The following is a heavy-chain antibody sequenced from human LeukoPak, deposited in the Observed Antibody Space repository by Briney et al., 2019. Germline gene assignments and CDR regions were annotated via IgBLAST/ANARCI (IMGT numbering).Heavy chain of an antibody. J-gene: IGHJ4*02. Sequence: GGSLRLSCAASGFTFDDYGMSWVRQAPGKGLEWVSGINWNGGSTGYADSVKGRFTISRDNAKNSLYLQMNSLRAEDTAVYYCARDLPSIAARFGLFDYWGQGTLVTVSS. CDR1: GFTFDDYG. CDR2: INWNGGST. V-gene: IGHV3-20*04. D-gene: IGHD6-6*01. CDR3: ARDLPSIAARFGLFDY.